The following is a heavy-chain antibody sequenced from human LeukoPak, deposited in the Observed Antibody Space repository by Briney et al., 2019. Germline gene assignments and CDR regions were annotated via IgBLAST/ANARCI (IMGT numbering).Heavy chain of an antibody. J-gene: IGHJ4*02. CDR2: IKQDGSEK. V-gene: IGHV3-7*03. CDR3: AKGISTSSIRFFNY. CDR1: GFTFSSTW. D-gene: IGHD6-6*01. Sequence: GGSLRLSCAASGFTFSSTWMRWVRHAPRRGLVWVANIKQDGSEKYYEDPVKGRFTISRDNAKNSLYLQMNSLRAEDTALYYCAKGISTSSIRFFNYWGQGTLVTVSS.